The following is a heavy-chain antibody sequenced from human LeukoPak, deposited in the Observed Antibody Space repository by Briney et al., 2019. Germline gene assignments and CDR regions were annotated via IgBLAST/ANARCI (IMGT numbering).Heavy chain of an antibody. CDR1: GYTFTGSY. V-gene: IGHV1-2*02. CDR3: ASPTRFGEARLDY. J-gene: IGHJ4*02. Sequence: ASVKVSCKASGYTFTGSYMHWVRQAPGQGLEWMGWINPNSGGTNYAQKFQGRVTMTRDTSISTAYMVLSRLRSDDTAVYYCASPTRFGEARLDYWGQGTLVTVSS. CDR2: INPNSGGT. D-gene: IGHD3-10*01.